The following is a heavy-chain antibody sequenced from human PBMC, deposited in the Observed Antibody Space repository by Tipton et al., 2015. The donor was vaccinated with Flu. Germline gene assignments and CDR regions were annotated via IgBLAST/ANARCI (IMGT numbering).Heavy chain of an antibody. CDR3: ARASSSWYLHHMYNWFDP. CDR1: GGSISSYY. Sequence: LRLSCTASGGSISSYYWSWIRQPAGKGLEWIGRIYTSGSTNYNPSLKSRVTMSVDTSKNQFSLKLSSVTAADTAVYYCARASSSWYLHHMYNWFDPWGQGTLVTVSS. J-gene: IGHJ5*02. D-gene: IGHD6-13*01. CDR2: IYTSGST. V-gene: IGHV4-4*07.